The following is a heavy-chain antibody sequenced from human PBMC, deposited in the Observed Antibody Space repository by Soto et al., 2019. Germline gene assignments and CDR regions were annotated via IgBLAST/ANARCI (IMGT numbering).Heavy chain of an antibody. CDR2: ISAYNGNT. CDR1: GYTFTSYG. D-gene: IGHD2-15*01. V-gene: IGHV1-18*01. CDR3: ARDTLVAATSSPGVDYYYYGMDV. J-gene: IGHJ6*02. Sequence: GASVKVSCKASGYTFTSYGISWVRQAPGQGLEWMGWISAYNGNTNYAQKLQGRVTMTTDTSTSTAYMELRSLRSDDTAVYYCARDTLVAATSSPGVDYYYYGMDVWGQGTTVTVSS.